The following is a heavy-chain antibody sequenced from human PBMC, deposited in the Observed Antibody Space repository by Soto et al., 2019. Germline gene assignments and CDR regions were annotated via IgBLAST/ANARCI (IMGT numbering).Heavy chain of an antibody. D-gene: IGHD1-1*01. Sequence: EGSLRLSCAASGFTFSNYAMSWVRQAPGKGLEWVSTITGSAGGTYYADSMKGRFTISRDNSKSTLYLQMYSLRVEDTAVYYCARESEHWGQGTLVTVSS. CDR2: ITGSAGGT. CDR1: GFTFSNYA. CDR3: ARESEH. J-gene: IGHJ4*02. V-gene: IGHV3-23*01.